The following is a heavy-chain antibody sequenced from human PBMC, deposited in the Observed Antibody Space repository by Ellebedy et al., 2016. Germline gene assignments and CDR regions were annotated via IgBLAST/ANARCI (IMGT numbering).Heavy chain of an antibody. CDR2: ISGSGGST. CDR3: AKSGQWLVRGQLDY. J-gene: IGHJ4*02. CDR1: GFTFSSYA. Sequence: GGSLRLXCAASGFTFSSYAMSWVRQAPGKGLEWVSAISGSGGSTYYADSVKGRFTISRDNSKNTLYLQMNSLRAEDTAVYYCAKSGQWLVRGQLDYWGQGTLVTVSS. D-gene: IGHD6-19*01. V-gene: IGHV3-23*01.